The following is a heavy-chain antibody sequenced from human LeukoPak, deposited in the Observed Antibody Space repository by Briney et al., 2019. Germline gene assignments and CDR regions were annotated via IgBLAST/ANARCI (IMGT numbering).Heavy chain of an antibody. D-gene: IGHD5-18*01. V-gene: IGHV3-74*01. CDR1: GFTFSSYW. CDR2: INSDGSST. J-gene: IGHJ6*03. CDR3: AKDIGRVDTASTYMDV. Sequence: PGGSLRLSCAASGFTFSSYWMHWVRQAPGKGLVWVSRINSDGSSTSYADSVKGRFTISRDNAKNTLYLQMNSLRVEDTALYYCAKDIGRVDTASTYMDVWGKGTTVTISS.